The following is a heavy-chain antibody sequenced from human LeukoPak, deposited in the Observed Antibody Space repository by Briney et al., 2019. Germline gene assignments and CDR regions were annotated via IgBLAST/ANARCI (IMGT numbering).Heavy chain of an antibody. J-gene: IGHJ4*02. V-gene: IGHV1-2*02. CDR3: ARESERVPAAMPGY. CDR1: GYSFTPYS. D-gene: IGHD2-2*01. Sequence: GASVKVSCKASGYSFTPYSINWVRQAPGQGLEWMRWINPNSGGTNYAQKFQGRVTMTRDTSISTAYMELSRLRSDDTAVYYCARESERVPAAMPGYWGQGTLVTVSS. CDR2: INPNSGGT.